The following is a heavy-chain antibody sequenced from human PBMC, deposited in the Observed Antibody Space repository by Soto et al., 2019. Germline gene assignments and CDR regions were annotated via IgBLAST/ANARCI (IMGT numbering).Heavy chain of an antibody. J-gene: IGHJ6*02. D-gene: IGHD3-9*01. V-gene: IGHV1-69*12. Sequence: QVQLVQSGAEVKKPGSSVKVSCKASGGSLSNYGISWVRQAPGQGLEWMGGIIPVFRTANYAQKFQGRVTITADESTSIVYMDVTSLRSEDTAVYYCARGDATKIVVTTYYAMDVWGQGTTVTVSS. CDR3: ARGDATKIVVTTYYAMDV. CDR2: IIPVFRTA. CDR1: GGSLSNYG.